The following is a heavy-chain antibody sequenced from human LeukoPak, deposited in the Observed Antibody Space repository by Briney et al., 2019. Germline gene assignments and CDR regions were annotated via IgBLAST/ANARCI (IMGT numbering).Heavy chain of an antibody. J-gene: IGHJ3*02. V-gene: IGHV3-7*03. Sequence: PGGSLRLSCAASVFTFSSYWMSWVRQAPGKGLKWVANIKQDGSEKYYVDSVKGRFTISRDNAKNSLYLQMNSLRAEDTAVYYCARDAVATMSALDIWGQGTMVTVSS. CDR1: VFTFSSYW. CDR3: ARDAVATMSALDI. D-gene: IGHD5-12*01. CDR2: IKQDGSEK.